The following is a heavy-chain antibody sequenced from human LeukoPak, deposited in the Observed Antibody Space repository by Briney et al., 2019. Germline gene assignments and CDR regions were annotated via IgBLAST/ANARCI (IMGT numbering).Heavy chain of an antibody. V-gene: IGHV4-34*01. Sequence: SETLSLTCAVSGGSFSGYYWSWIRQPPGKGLEWIGEINHSGSANYNPSLKSRVTISVDMAKNQFSLKMTSVTAADTAVYYCARVRYNLDYWGQGTLATVSS. D-gene: IGHD1-1*01. CDR1: GGSFSGYY. J-gene: IGHJ4*02. CDR3: ARVRYNLDY. CDR2: INHSGSA.